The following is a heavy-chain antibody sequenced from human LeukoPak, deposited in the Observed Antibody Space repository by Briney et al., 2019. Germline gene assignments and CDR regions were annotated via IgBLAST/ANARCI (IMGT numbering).Heavy chain of an antibody. J-gene: IGHJ6*03. CDR2: INHSGST. CDR3: ARKPLYYDFWSGYYTYYYYMDV. D-gene: IGHD3-3*01. V-gene: IGHV4-34*01. Sequence: PSETLSLTCAVYGGSFSGYYWSWIRQPPGKGLEWIGEINHSGSTNYNPSLKSRVTISVDTSKNQFSLKLSSVTAADTAVYYCARKPLYYDFWSGYYTYYYYMDVWGKGTTVTVSS. CDR1: GGSFSGYY.